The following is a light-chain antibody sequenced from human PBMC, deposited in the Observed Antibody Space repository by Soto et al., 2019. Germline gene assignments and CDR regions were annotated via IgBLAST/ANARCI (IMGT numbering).Light chain of an antibody. V-gene: IGKV1-12*01. CDR3: QQASSFPLT. CDR1: QSISNW. Sequence: DIQMTQSPSTLPASVGDRVTITCRASQSISNWLAWYQQKPGTAPKVLIYGATTLRSGVPSRFSGSESGTEFTLTITSLQPEDSATYYCQQASSFPLTFGGGTKVDIK. CDR2: GAT. J-gene: IGKJ4*01.